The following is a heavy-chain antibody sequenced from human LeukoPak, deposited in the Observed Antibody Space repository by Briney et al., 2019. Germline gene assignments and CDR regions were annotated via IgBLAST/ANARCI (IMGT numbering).Heavy chain of an antibody. D-gene: IGHD6-6*01. J-gene: IGHJ6*02. CDR2: IYTSGST. CDR3: ARDLGIAARTFYYYGMDV. V-gene: IGHV4-4*07. CDR1: GGSISSYY. Sequence: SETLSLTCTVSGGSISSYYWSWIRQPAGKGLEWIGRIYTSGSTNYNPSLKSRVTMSVDTSKNQFSLKLSSVTAADTAVYYCARDLGIAARTFYYYGMDVWGQGTTVTVSS.